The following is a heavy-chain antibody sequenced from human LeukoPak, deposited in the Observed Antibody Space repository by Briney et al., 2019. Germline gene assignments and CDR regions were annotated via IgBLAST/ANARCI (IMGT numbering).Heavy chain of an antibody. CDR3: ARGTNCSGGSCYSGYYYYMDV. CDR1: GGSFSGYY. J-gene: IGHJ6*03. V-gene: IGHV4-34*01. Sequence: PSETLSLTCAVYGGSFSGYYWSWIRQPPGKGLEWIGEINHSGSTNYNPSLKSRVTISVDTSKNQFSLKLSSVTAADTAVYYCARGTNCSGGSCYSGYYYYMDVWGTGTTVTVSS. CDR2: INHSGST. D-gene: IGHD2-15*01.